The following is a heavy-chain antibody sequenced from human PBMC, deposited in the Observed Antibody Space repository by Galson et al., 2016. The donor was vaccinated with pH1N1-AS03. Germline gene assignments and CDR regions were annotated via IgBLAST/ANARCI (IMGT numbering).Heavy chain of an antibody. D-gene: IGHD6-6*01. CDR3: ARYGSSPWFDP. CDR2: IKEGGSGK. V-gene: IGHV3-7*01. J-gene: IGHJ5*02. Sequence: SLRLSCAASGFTFGSYWMSWVRQAPGKGLEWVANIKEGGSGKSYVDSVKGRFTISRDNSKNSLYLQMNSLRVEDTALYYFARYGSSPWFDPWGQGTLVTVSS. CDR1: GFTFGSYW.